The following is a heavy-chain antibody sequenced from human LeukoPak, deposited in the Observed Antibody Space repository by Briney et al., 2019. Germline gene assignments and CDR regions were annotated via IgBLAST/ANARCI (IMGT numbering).Heavy chain of an antibody. CDR1: GFTFRSYAFSSNA. CDR2: ISGSGGST. D-gene: IGHD3-22*01. Sequence: GGPLRLSCAASGFTFRSYAFSSNAMSWVRQAPGKGLEWVSVISGSGGSTYYADSVKGRFTISRDNSKNTLYLQMNSLRAEDTAVYYCAKGSSSYYYDNWFDPWGQGTLVTVSS. CDR3: AKGSSSYYYDNWFDP. J-gene: IGHJ5*02. V-gene: IGHV3-23*01.